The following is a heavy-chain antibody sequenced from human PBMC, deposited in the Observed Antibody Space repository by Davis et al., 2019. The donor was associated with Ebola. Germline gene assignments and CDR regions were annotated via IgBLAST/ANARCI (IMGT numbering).Heavy chain of an antibody. CDR1: GGSISSSSYY. V-gene: IGHV4-61*09. J-gene: IGHJ5*02. CDR3: ARGLRLVNWFDP. CDR2: IYSSGST. Sequence: LRLSCTVSGGSISSSSYYWSWIRQPAGKGLEWIGHIYSSGSTNYNSSLKSRVTISVDTSKNQFSLELSSVTAADTAVYYCARGLRLVNWFDPWGQGTLVTVSS. D-gene: IGHD3-9*01.